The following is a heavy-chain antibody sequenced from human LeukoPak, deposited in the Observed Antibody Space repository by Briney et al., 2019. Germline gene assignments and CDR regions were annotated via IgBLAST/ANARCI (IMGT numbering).Heavy chain of an antibody. CDR2: INIDGSST. CDR3: VREFGGYGDY. J-gene: IGHJ4*02. Sequence: GGSLRLSCAASGFTFSSYSMNWVRQAPGKGLVWVSRINIDGSSTSQADSVKGRFTISRDNAKNTLYLQMNSLRAEDTAVYYCVREFGGYGDYWGQGTLVTVSS. CDR1: GFTFSSYS. D-gene: IGHD5-18*01. V-gene: IGHV3-74*01.